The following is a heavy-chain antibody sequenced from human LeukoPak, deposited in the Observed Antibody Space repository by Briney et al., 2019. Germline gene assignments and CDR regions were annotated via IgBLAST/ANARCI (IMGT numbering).Heavy chain of an antibody. CDR2: IRSKAYGGTT. V-gene: IGHV3-49*04. Sequence: GGSLRLSCTASGFTFGDYAMSWVRQAPGKGLEGVGFIRSKAYGGTTEYAASVKGRFTISRDDSKSIAYLQMNSLKTEDTAVYYCTRGRIAVAGPFDYWGQGTLVTVSS. J-gene: IGHJ4*02. CDR3: TRGRIAVAGPFDY. CDR1: GFTFGDYA. D-gene: IGHD6-19*01.